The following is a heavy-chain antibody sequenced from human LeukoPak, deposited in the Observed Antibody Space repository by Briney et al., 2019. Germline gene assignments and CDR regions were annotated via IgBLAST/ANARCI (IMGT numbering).Heavy chain of an antibody. J-gene: IGHJ4*02. CDR3: ARESHDYGYYSPFDY. V-gene: IGHV4-39*07. CDR2: IYYSGST. Sequence: SETLSLTCTVSGGSISSSSYYWRWIRQPPAKGLEWNGSIYYSGSTYYNPSPKSRVTIAVDKTKNQFSLKLSSVTAADTAVYYCARESHDYGYYSPFDYWGQGTLVTVSS. D-gene: IGHD4-17*01. CDR1: GGSISSSSYY.